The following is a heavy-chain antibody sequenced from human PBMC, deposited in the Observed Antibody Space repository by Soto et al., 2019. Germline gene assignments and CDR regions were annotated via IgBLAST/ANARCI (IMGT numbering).Heavy chain of an antibody. CDR2: ISWNSGSR. D-gene: IGHD4-17*01. Sequence: EVQLVASGGGLVQPGRSLRLSCAASGFTFDDYAMHWVRQVPGKGPEWVSGISWNSGSRGYAESVRGRFTISRDNAKNSLYLQMNSLRAEDTALHYCAKSKGDLEILKTTVTTFWGPFHIWGQGTMVTVSS. J-gene: IGHJ3*02. CDR1: GFTFDDYA. CDR3: AKSKGDLEILKTTVTTFWGPFHI. V-gene: IGHV3-9*01.